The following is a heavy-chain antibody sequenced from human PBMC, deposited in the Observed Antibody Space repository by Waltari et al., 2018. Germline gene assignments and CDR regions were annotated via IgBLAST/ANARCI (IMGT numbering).Heavy chain of an antibody. CDR2: IYYSGST. CDR1: GGSISSGGYY. CDR3: AREGAGRASYLGVITDNWFDP. V-gene: IGHV4-31*03. D-gene: IGHD3-22*01. Sequence: QVQLQESGPGLVKPSQTLSLTCTVSGGSISSGGYYWSWIRQHPGKGLERIGYIYYSGSTYYNPSLKSRVTISVDTSKNQFSLKLSSVTAADTAVYYCAREGAGRASYLGVITDNWFDPWGQGTLVTVSS. J-gene: IGHJ5*02.